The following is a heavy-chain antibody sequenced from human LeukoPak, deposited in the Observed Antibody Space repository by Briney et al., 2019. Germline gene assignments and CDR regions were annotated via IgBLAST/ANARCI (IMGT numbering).Heavy chain of an antibody. J-gene: IGHJ4*02. Sequence: SETLSLTCTVSGYSISSGYYWGWIRQPPGKGLEWIGSTYHSGSTYYNPSLKSRVTISVDTSKNQFSLKLSSVTAADTAVYYCARLYYYDSSGYSGGNFDYWGQGTLVTVSS. V-gene: IGHV4-38-2*02. CDR3: ARLYYYDSSGYSGGNFDY. D-gene: IGHD3-22*01. CDR1: GYSISSGYY. CDR2: TYHSGST.